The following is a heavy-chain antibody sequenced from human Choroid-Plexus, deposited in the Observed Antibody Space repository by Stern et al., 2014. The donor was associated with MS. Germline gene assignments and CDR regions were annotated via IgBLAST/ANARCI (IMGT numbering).Heavy chain of an antibody. CDR3: AKWPHHIAVAGTRYFQH. D-gene: IGHD6-19*01. J-gene: IGHJ1*01. CDR2: IIRRGGPT. Sequence: EVQLVESGGGLVQPGGSLRLSCAASGFSFSTYAMSWVRQTPGKGLQWVSVIIRRGGPTYYADSVKGRFTISRDNSKNTLYLQMDSLRADDTAVYYCAKWPHHIAVAGTRYFQHWGQGTLVTVSS. CDR1: GFSFSTYA. V-gene: IGHV3-23*04.